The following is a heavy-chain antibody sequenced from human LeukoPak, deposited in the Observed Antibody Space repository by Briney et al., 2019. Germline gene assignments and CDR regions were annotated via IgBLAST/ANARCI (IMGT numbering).Heavy chain of an antibody. Sequence: GGSLRLSCAASGFTFSSYGMHWVRQAPGKGLEWVAVIWYDGSNKYYADSVKGRFTISRDNSKNTLYLQMNGLRAEDTAVYYCARESPYYYDSSGYLELWGQGTLVTVSS. D-gene: IGHD3-22*01. CDR2: IWYDGSNK. V-gene: IGHV3-33*01. CDR1: GFTFSSYG. J-gene: IGHJ4*02. CDR3: ARESPYYYDSSGYLEL.